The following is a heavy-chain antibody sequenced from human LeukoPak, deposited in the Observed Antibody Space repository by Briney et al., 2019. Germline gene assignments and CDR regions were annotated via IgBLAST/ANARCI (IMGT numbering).Heavy chain of an antibody. J-gene: IGHJ4*02. D-gene: IGHD1-14*01. CDR3: ARDWSRPADD. V-gene: IGHV3-21*01. CDR1: GVTFSSDS. CDR2: ISRSSSYI. Sequence: GGALRLSCAASGVTFSSDSRNWGRQAPGEGVEWVSSISRSSSYIYYADSVKGRFTISRDNAKNSLYLQMNSLRAEDTAVYYCARDWSRPADDWGQGTLVTASS.